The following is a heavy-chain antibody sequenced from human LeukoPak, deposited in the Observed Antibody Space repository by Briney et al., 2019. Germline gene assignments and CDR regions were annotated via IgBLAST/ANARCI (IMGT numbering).Heavy chain of an antibody. CDR2: FYYSGST. CDR3: ARVVYGSGSNWFDP. Sequence: SQTLSLTCTVSGGSISSGGYYWSWIHQHPGKGLEWIGYFYYSGSTYYNPSLKSRVTISVDTSKNQFSLKLSSVTAADTAVYYCARVVYGSGSNWFDPWGQGTLVTVSS. CDR1: GGSISSGGYY. D-gene: IGHD3-10*01. J-gene: IGHJ5*02. V-gene: IGHV4-31*03.